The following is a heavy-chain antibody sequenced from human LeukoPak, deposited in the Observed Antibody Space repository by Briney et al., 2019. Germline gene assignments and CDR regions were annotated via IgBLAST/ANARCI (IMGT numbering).Heavy chain of an antibody. CDR2: ISSSSSYI. D-gene: IGHD6-13*01. CDR1: GFTFSSYS. V-gene: IGHV3-21*06. J-gene: IGHJ4*02. CDR3: GRDGGIAAAGTWDLDY. Sequence: GGSLRLSCAASGFTFSSYSMNWVRQAPGKGLEWVSSISSSSSYIYYADSVKGRFTISRDNSENTLYLEMNSLRAEDTAVYYCGRDGGIAAAGTWDLDYWGQGTLATVS.